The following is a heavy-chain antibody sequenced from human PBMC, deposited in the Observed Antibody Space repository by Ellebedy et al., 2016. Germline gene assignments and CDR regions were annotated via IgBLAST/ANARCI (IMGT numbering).Heavy chain of an antibody. D-gene: IGHD6-19*01. CDR3: ARGEDIAVAGKVGMDV. CDR1: GFTFSSYA. CDR2: ISYDGSNK. Sequence: GESLKISCAASGFTFSSYAMHWVRQAPGKGLEWVAVISYDGSNKYYADSVKGRFTISRDNSKNTLYLQMNSLRAEDTAVYYCARGEDIAVAGKVGMDVWGQGTTVTVSS. J-gene: IGHJ6*02. V-gene: IGHV3-30-3*01.